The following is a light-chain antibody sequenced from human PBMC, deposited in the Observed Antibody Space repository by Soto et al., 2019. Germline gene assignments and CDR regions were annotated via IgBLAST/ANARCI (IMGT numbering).Light chain of an antibody. J-gene: IGLJ1*01. Sequence: QSVLTQPPSVSGTPGQRVTITCSGSSSNIGTNYVYWYQQLPGTAPKLLIYRSNQRPSGVPDRFSGAKSGTSASLAISGLRSEDEADYHCTAWYDGLSGPLYVFGPGTTLTVL. V-gene: IGLV1-47*01. CDR2: RSN. CDR3: TAWYDGLSGPLYV. CDR1: SSNIGTNY.